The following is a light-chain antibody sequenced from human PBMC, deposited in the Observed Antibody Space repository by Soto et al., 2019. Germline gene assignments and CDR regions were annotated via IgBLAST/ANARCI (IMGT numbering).Light chain of an antibody. CDR2: EVT. J-gene: IGLJ3*02. V-gene: IGLV2-8*01. Sequence: QSALTQPPSASGSPGQSVTISCTGTSSDVGAYNYVSWYQQHAGKAPKLVIYEVTKRPSGVPDRFSGSKSANTASLTVSGLQSEDYADYYFRSFAAGTPWVFRGGTK. CDR3: RSFAAGTPWV. CDR1: SSDVGAYNY.